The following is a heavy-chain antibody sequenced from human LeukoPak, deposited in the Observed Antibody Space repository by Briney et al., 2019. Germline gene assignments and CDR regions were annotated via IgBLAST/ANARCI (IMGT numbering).Heavy chain of an antibody. CDR3: AKSGGYGLIDY. V-gene: IGHV4-39*01. Sequence: PSETLSLTCTVSGGSISSSSYYGGWIRQPPGKGLEWIGSIYYSGSTYYNPSLKSRVTISVDTSKNQFSLKLSSVTAADTAVYYCAKSGGYGLIDYWGQGTLVTVSS. CDR1: GGSISSSSYY. CDR2: IYYSGST. D-gene: IGHD1-26*01. J-gene: IGHJ4*02.